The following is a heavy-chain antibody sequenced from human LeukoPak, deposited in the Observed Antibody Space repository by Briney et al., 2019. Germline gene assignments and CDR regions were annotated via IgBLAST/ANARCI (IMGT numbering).Heavy chain of an antibody. CDR2: IYYSGST. CDR1: GGSISSGGYY. D-gene: IGHD3-10*01. Sequence: TSETLSLTCTVSGGSISSGGYYWSWIRQHPGKGLEWIGYIYYSGSTYYNPSLKSRVTISVDTSKNQFSLKLSSVTAADTAVYYCARYFGARQGRLYYFDYWGQGTLVTVSS. J-gene: IGHJ4*02. V-gene: IGHV4-31*03. CDR3: ARYFGARQGRLYYFDY.